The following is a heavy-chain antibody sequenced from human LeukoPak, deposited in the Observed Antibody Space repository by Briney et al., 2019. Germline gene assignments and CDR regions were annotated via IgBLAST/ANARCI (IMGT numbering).Heavy chain of an antibody. Sequence: SQTLSLTCTVSGGSISSASFSWSWIRHYPGKGLERIGYISQSGSTDYNPSLKSRVTISMDTSENQFSLNLNSVTAADTAVYYCARGRSGSYPDHWGQGTLVTVSS. D-gene: IGHD1-26*01. CDR3: ARGRSGSYPDH. CDR1: GGSISSASFS. J-gene: IGHJ5*02. V-gene: IGHV4-31*03. CDR2: ISQSGST.